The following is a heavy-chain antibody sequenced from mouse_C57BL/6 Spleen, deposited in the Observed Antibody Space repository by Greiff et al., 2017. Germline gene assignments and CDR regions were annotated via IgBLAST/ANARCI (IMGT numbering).Heavy chain of an antibody. D-gene: IGHD2-2*01. CDR3: TEGLGYFDV. CDR1: GFTFSNYW. V-gene: IGHV6-3*01. CDR2: IRLKSDNYAT. Sequence: EVMLVESGGGLVQPGGSMKLSCVASGFTFSNYWMNWVRQSPEKGLEWVAQIRLKSDNYATHYAESVKGRFTISSDDSKSSVYLQMNNLRAEDTGIYYCTEGLGYFDVWGTGTTVTVSS. J-gene: IGHJ1*03.